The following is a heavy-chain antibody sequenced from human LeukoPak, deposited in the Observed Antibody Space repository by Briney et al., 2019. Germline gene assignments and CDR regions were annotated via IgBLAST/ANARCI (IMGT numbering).Heavy chain of an antibody. V-gene: IGHV3-21*01. CDR1: GFTFSTYS. CDR2: ISSGSDYI. Sequence: GGSLRLSCAASGFTFSTYSMNWVRQAPGKGLEWVSSISSGSDYIYYADSLQGRFTISRDNAKNSLYLQMNSLRAEDTAVYYCARDLPLAYYYDSSGYPFDYWGQGTLVTVSS. CDR3: ARDLPLAYYYDSSGYPFDY. J-gene: IGHJ4*02. D-gene: IGHD3-22*01.